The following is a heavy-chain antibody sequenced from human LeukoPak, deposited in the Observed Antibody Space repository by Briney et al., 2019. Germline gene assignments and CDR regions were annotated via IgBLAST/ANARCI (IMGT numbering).Heavy chain of an antibody. CDR2: IYYSGST. CDR3: ARTYYDILTGYWYFDL. CDR1: GGSISSYY. J-gene: IGHJ2*01. D-gene: IGHD3-9*01. V-gene: IGHV4-59*08. Sequence: SETLSLTCTVSGGSISSYYWSWIRQPPGKGLEWIGYIYYSGSTNYNPSLKSRVTISVDTSKNQFSLKLSSVTAADTAVYYCARTYYDILTGYWYFDLWGRGTLVTVSS.